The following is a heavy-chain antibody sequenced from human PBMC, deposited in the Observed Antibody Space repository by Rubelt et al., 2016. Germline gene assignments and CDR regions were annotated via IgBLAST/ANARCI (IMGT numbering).Heavy chain of an antibody. CDR3: ARDLTPEYFQH. V-gene: IGHV4-38-2*02. CDR2: IYHSGST. J-gene: IGHJ1*01. Sequence: GSIYHSGSTYYNPSLKSRVTISVDTSKNQFSLNLTSVTAADTAVYYCARDLTPEYFQHWGQGTLVTVSS.